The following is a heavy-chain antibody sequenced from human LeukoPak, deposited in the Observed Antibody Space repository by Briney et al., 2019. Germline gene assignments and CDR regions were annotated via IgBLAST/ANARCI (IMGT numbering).Heavy chain of an antibody. V-gene: IGHV1-2*02. CDR1: GYTFTDYY. CDR3: VTVVRPEAAHAGNWFDP. J-gene: IGHJ5*02. Sequence: ASVKVSCKASGYTFTDYYIHWVRQAPGQGLEWMGWINPNTGGTDSIQKFRGRVTMTRDTSIGTAYMELNSLRSDDTAVYYCVTVVRPEAAHAGNWFDPWGQGTLVTVSS. D-gene: IGHD6-6*01. CDR2: INPNTGGT.